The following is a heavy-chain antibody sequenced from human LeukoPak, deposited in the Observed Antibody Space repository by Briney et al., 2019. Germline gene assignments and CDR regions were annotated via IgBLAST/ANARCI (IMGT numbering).Heavy chain of an antibody. D-gene: IGHD5-18*01. Sequence: GGSLKISCKGSGYRFTSYWIGWVRQMPGKGLEWMGIIYPRDSDTRYSPSFQGQVTISADKSISTAYLQWSSLKASDTAMYYCARVDTAMTLDYYGMDVWGQGTTVTVSS. CDR2: IYPRDSDT. CDR1: GYRFTSYW. J-gene: IGHJ6*02. CDR3: ARVDTAMTLDYYGMDV. V-gene: IGHV5-51*01.